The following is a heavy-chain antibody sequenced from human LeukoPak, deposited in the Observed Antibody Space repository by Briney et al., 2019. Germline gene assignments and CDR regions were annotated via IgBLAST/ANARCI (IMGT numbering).Heavy chain of an antibody. CDR2: ISGSDGST. J-gene: IGHJ5*02. Sequence: PGGSLRLSCAASGFTFSTYTMNWVRQAPGKGLEWVSTISGSDGSTYYADSVKGRFTISRDNSKNTVYLQMSNLRAEDTAVYYCAKVIPSGRKAEGWFDPWGQGTLVTVSS. CDR3: AKVIPSGRKAEGWFDP. D-gene: IGHD6-25*01. CDR1: GFTFSTYT. V-gene: IGHV3-23*01.